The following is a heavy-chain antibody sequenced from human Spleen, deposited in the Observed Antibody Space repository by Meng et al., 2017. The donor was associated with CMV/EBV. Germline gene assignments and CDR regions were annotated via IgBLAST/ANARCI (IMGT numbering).Heavy chain of an antibody. Sequence: AASGFNFSTSSMNGVRQAPGRGLEWVSSISSGSSYIYYADSVEGRFTISRDNAKNSLYLQMNSLRAEDTAVYYCARDYSETGGNDYWGQGTLVTVSS. CDR3: ARDYSETGGNDY. V-gene: IGHV3-21*01. CDR2: ISSGSSYI. D-gene: IGHD3-22*01. CDR1: GFNFSTSS. J-gene: IGHJ4*02.